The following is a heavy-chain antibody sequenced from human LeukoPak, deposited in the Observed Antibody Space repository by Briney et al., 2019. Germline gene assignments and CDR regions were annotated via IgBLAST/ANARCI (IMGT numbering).Heavy chain of an antibody. Sequence: GGSLRLSCAASGFTVSSDYMSWVRQAPGKGLEWVSVIYSGGSTYYADSVKGRFTISRDNSKNTLYLQMNSLRAEDTAVYYCAREAAVVGFFDYWGQGTLVTVSS. CDR3: AREAAVVGFFDY. CDR1: GFTVSSDY. V-gene: IGHV3-66*01. J-gene: IGHJ4*02. CDR2: IYSGGST. D-gene: IGHD6-19*01.